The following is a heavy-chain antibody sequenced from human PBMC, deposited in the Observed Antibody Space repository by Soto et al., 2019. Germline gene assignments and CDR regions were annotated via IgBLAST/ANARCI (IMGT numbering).Heavy chain of an antibody. J-gene: IGHJ6*02. V-gene: IGHV1-18*01. D-gene: IGHD6-6*01. CDR2: ISAYNGNT. CDR1: GYTFTSYG. CDR3: ARDLEYSSSLSYYYYGMDV. Sequence: QVQLVQSGAEVKKPGASVKVSCKASGYTFTSYGISWVRQAPGQGLEWMGWISAYNGNTTYAQKLQGRVTMTTDTSTSTAYMELRSLRSDDTAVYYCARDLEYSSSLSYYYYGMDVWGQGTTVTVSS.